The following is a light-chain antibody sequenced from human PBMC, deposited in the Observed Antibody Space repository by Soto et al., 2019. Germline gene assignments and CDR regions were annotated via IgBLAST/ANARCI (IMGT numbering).Light chain of an antibody. CDR2: AAS. V-gene: IGKV1-39*01. CDR1: QSIGGF. CDR3: QQSYTTPVYS. J-gene: IGKJ2*01. Sequence: DIQMTQSPSSLSVSVGDRVTITCRASQSIGGFLNWYQQKLGKAPKLLIYAASSLQSGVPSRFSGSGSGTDFTLTISSLQPEDFATYFCQQSYTTPVYSFGPGPKADIK.